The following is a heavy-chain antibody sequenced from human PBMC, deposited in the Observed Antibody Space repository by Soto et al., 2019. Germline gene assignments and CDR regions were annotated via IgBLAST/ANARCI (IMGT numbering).Heavy chain of an antibody. CDR3: ARALYGDYAYWFDP. CDR2: IIPIFGTA. J-gene: IGHJ5*01. Sequence: SVKVSCKASGDTFSSYAISWVRQAPGQGLEWMGGIIPIFGTANYAQKFQGRVTITADEATSTAYMELSSLRSEDTAVYYCARALYGDYAYWFDPWGQGTLGTVSS. CDR1: GDTFSSYA. V-gene: IGHV1-69*13. D-gene: IGHD4-17*01.